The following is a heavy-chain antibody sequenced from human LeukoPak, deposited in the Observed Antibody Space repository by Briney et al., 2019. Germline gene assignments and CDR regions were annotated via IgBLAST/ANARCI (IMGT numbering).Heavy chain of an antibody. Sequence: ASVKVSCKASVYTFTVFYMQWVRQAPGQGLEWMGWINPNSGGTYSAQKFQGRVTMTRDTSTSTAYMELRSLRSDDTAVYYCARDGHYGSGHVDYWGQGTLVTVSS. J-gene: IGHJ4*02. D-gene: IGHD3-10*01. CDR1: VYTFTVFY. CDR2: INPNSGGT. V-gene: IGHV1-2*02. CDR3: ARDGHYGSGHVDY.